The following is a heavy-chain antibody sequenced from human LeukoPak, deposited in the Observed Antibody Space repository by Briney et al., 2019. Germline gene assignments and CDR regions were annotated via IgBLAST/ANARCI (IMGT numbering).Heavy chain of an antibody. CDR1: GFTFSSYA. CDR3: AKDVWDDFWSGYYPEYFQH. Sequence: GGSLRLPCAASGFTFSSYAMSWVRQAPGKGLEWVSAISGSGGSTYYADSVKGRFTISRDNSKNTLYLQMNSLRAEDSAVYYCAKDVWDDFWSGYYPEYFQHWGQGTLVTVSS. V-gene: IGHV3-23*01. J-gene: IGHJ1*01. D-gene: IGHD3-3*01. CDR2: ISGSGGST.